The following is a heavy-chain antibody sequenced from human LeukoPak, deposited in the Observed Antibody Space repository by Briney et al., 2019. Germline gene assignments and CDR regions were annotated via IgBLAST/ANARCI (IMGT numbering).Heavy chain of an antibody. D-gene: IGHD2-2*01. CDR1: GFTFSSYA. V-gene: IGHV3-30*01. CDR3: ARDYCSSTSCYHNWFDP. J-gene: IGHJ5*02. CDR2: ISYDGSNK. Sequence: PGRSLRLSCAASGFTFSSYATHWVRQAPGKGLEWVAVISYDGSNKYYADSVKGRFTISRDNSKNTLYLQMNSLRAEDTAVYYCARDYCSSTSCYHNWFDPWGQGTLVTVSS.